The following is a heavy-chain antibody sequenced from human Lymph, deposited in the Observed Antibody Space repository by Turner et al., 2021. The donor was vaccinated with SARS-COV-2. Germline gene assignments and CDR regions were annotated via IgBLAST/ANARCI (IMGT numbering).Heavy chain of an antibody. CDR3: ATGPYDFWSGPSPGYYGMDV. D-gene: IGHD3-3*01. V-gene: IGHV1-24*01. Sequence: QVQLVQSGAEVKKPGASVKVSCKVSGYTLTEVSKHWVRQAPGKGLEWMGGFDPEDGETIYAQKFQGRVTMTEDTSTDTAYMELSSLRSEDTAVYYCATGPYDFWSGPSPGYYGMDVWGQGTTVTVSS. CDR1: GYTLTEVS. J-gene: IGHJ6*02. CDR2: FDPEDGET.